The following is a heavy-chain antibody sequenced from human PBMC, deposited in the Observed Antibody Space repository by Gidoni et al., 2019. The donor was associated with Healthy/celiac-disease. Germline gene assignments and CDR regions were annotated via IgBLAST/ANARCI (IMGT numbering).Heavy chain of an antibody. CDR1: GFTFSSYW. D-gene: IGHD6-19*01. J-gene: IGHJ5*02. V-gene: IGHV3-74*01. CDR2: INSDGSST. Sequence: EVQLVESGGGLVQPGGSLRLSCAASGFTFSSYWMHWVRQAPGKGLVWCSRINSDGSSTSYADSVKGRFTISRDNAKNTLYLQMNSLRAEDTAVYYCARVAVAEGWFDPWGQGTLVTVSS. CDR3: ARVAVAEGWFDP.